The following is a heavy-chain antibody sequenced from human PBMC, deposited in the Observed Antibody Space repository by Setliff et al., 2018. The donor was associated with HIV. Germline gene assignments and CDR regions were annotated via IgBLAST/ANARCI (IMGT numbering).Heavy chain of an antibody. D-gene: IGHD3-16*01. CDR1: GGSFSGYY. Sequence: SETLSLTCTVYGGSFSGYYWSWIRQPPGKGLEWIGEINHSGSTNYNPSLKSRVTISVDTSKNQFSLRLTSVTAADTAVYYCARHSRAGDIDYWGRGTLVTVSS. CDR2: INHSGST. V-gene: IGHV4-34*01. CDR3: ARHSRAGDIDY. J-gene: IGHJ4*02.